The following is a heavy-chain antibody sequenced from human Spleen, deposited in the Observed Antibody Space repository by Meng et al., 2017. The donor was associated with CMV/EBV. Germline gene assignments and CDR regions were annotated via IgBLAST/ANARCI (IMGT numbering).Heavy chain of an antibody. V-gene: IGHV3-53*01. CDR3: ATDVVGASLYY. J-gene: IGHJ4*02. CDR2: ISSGGTT. Sequence: GESLKISCAASGFTVSHNYISWVRQAPGKGLEWVSHISSGGTTYFADSVKGRFAISRDDSKNTVYLQMNSLRAEDTAVYHCATDVVGASLYYWGQGTLVTVSS. D-gene: IGHD3-16*01. CDR1: GFTVSHNY.